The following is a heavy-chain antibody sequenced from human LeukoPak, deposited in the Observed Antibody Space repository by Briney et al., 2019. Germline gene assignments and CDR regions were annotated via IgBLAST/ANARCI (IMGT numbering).Heavy chain of an antibody. CDR3: AGHPRFLEWFFDH. Sequence: PSETLSLTCSVSGGSISSSSHYWGWIRQPPGKGLEWIGSIYYSGSTYFNPSLKSRVTISVDTSKNQFSLKLRSETAADTAVYYCAGHPRFLEWFFDHWGQGTLVTVSS. D-gene: IGHD3-3*01. CDR2: IYYSGST. J-gene: IGHJ4*02. CDR1: GGSISSSSHY. V-gene: IGHV4-39*01.